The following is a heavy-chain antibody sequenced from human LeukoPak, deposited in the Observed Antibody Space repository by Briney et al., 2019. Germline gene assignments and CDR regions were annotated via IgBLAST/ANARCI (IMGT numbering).Heavy chain of an antibody. CDR1: GGSISSGGYY. V-gene: IGHV4-30-2*05. CDR3: ARGDYYGSGSYYAGY. J-gene: IGHJ4*02. CDR2: IYHSGST. D-gene: IGHD3-10*01. Sequence: PSETLSLTCTVSGGSISSGGYYWSWIRQPPGKGLEWIGYIYHSGSTYYNPSLKSRVTISVDTSKNQFSLKLSSVTAADTAVYYCARGDYYGSGSYYAGYWGQGTLVTVSS.